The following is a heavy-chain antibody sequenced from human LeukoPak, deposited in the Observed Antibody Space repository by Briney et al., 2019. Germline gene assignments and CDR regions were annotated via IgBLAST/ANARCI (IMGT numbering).Heavy chain of an antibody. CDR3: ARDYGGHGEYFDY. D-gene: IGHD4-23*01. J-gene: IGHJ4*02. CDR1: GFPFGSYN. Sequence: QPGGSLRLSCAASGFPFGSYNINWVRQAPGKGLEWVSYISSSGNIIDYADSVKGRFTISRDNAKNSVYLQMNSLRDEDTAVYHCARDYGGHGEYFDYWGQGTLVTVSS. CDR2: ISSSGNII. V-gene: IGHV3-48*02.